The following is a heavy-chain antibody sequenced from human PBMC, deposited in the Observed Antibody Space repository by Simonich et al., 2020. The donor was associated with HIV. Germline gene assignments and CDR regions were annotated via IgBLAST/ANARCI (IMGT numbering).Heavy chain of an antibody. CDR1: GFTFSSYS. V-gene: IGHV3-21*01. J-gene: IGHJ6*03. CDR2: IRRSSSNK. Sequence: EVQLVESGGGLVKPGGSLRLSCAASGFTFSSYSMNWVRQAPGKGREWVSSIRRSSSNKNYADSVKGRFTISRDNDKNSLYLQMNSLRAEDTAVYYCARDPGASWWANYYYYMDVWGKGTTVTVSS. D-gene: IGHD2-15*01. CDR3: ARDPGASWWANYYYYMDV.